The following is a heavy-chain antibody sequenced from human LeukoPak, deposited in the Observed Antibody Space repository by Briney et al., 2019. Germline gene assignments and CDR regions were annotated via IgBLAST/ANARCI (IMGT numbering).Heavy chain of an antibody. CDR2: ISYDGNDK. D-gene: IGHD3-22*01. CDR3: AKDRRHYYDSSGSTYYFDY. CDR1: GFTFSNYA. Sequence: PGGSLRLSCAASGFTFSNYAMHWVRQAPGKGLEWVAIISYDGNDKYYADSVKGRFTISRDNSKNTLYLQMNSLRAEDTAVYYCAKDRRHYYDSSGSTYYFDYWGQGTLVTVSS. J-gene: IGHJ4*02. V-gene: IGHV3-30-3*01.